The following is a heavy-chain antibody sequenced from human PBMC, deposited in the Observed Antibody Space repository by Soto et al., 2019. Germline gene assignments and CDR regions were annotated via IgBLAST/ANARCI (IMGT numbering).Heavy chain of an antibody. CDR1: GVNFDDYG. Sequence: PLRHCCGAAGVNFDDYGMHWVRQATGKGLEWVAGASLNGGTVAYADSVKGRFTISRDNTRNSLFLEMSSLRPEDTVLYYCAKDRYGVPGPLASWGQRTLVTVSS. CDR2: ASLNGGTV. V-gene: IGHV3-9*01. J-gene: IGHJ4*02. CDR3: AKDRYGVPGPLAS. D-gene: IGHD4-17*01.